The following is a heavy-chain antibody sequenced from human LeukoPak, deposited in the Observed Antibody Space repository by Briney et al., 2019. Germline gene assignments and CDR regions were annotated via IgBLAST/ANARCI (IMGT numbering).Heavy chain of an antibody. CDR3: VRRAGYFDWLDY. CDR2: IYHSGST. D-gene: IGHD3-9*01. J-gene: IGHJ4*02. Sequence: SETLSLTCAVSGYSISSGYYWGWIRQPPGKGLEWIGSIYHSGSTYYNPSLKSRVTISVDTSKNQFSLKLSSVTAADTAVYYCVRRAGYFDWLDYWGQGTLVTVSS. CDR1: GYSISSGYY. V-gene: IGHV4-38-2*01.